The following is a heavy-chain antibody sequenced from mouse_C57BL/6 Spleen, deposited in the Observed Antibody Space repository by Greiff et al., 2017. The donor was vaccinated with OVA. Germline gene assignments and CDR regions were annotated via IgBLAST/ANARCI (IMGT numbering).Heavy chain of an antibody. CDR2: FHPYNDDT. D-gene: IGHD1-1*01. J-gene: IGHJ1*03. Sequence: VKLMESGAELVKPGASVKMSCKASGYTFTTYPIEWMKQNHGKSLEWIGNFHPYNDDTKYNEKFKGKATLTVEKSSSTVYLELSRLTSVDSAVYYCARNYYGSSYGYFDVWGTGTTVTVSS. CDR1: GYTFTTYP. V-gene: IGHV1-47*01. CDR3: ARNYYGSSYGYFDV.